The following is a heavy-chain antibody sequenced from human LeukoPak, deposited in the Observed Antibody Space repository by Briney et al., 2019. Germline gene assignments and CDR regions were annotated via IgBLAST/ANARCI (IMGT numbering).Heavy chain of an antibody. J-gene: IGHJ5*02. CDR2: VASSGTS. V-gene: IGHV4-59*01. D-gene: IGHD2-21*02. CDR3: ARVVRGVVTSNWFDP. CDR1: GDSLNTYY. Sequence: SETLSLTCTVSGDSLNTYYWTWIRQTPGKELEWIGFVASSGTSNYNPSLKSRVVISIDTSKNQFSLALTPVTPADTAVYYCARVVRGVVTSNWFDPWGQGTLVSVSS.